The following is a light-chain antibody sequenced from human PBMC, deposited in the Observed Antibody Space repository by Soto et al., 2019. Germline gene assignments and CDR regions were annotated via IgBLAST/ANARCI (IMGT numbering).Light chain of an antibody. CDR3: QQHNQWPIT. Sequence: IVLTQSLATLSVSPGETASLSCRASQSAGNFLAWYQQKPGQAPRLLIYYISTRATGIPARFSGSGSGTEFTLTINSLQSEDSAVYYCQQHNQWPITFGQGTRLEIK. CDR2: YIS. J-gene: IGKJ5*01. V-gene: IGKV3D-15*01. CDR1: QSAGNF.